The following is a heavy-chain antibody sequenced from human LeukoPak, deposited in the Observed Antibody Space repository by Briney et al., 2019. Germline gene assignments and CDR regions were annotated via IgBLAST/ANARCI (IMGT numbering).Heavy chain of an antibody. CDR2: IYYSGST. CDR3: ARDKGDYVWGTYRW. Sequence: SETLPLTCTVSGGSISSYYWSWIRQPPGKGLEWIGYIYYSGSTNYNPSLKSRVTISVDTSKNQFSLKLSSVTAADTAVYYCARDKGDYVWGTYRWWGQGMLVTVSS. V-gene: IGHV4-59*01. D-gene: IGHD3-16*02. CDR1: GGSISSYY. J-gene: IGHJ4*02.